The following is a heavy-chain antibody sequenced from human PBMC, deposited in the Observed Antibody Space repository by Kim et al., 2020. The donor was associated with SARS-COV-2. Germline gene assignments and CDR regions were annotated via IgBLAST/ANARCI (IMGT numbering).Heavy chain of an antibody. J-gene: IGHJ4*02. D-gene: IGHD3-10*01. CDR3: ARVWEYYYGSGSYYLFDY. V-gene: IGHV4-31*02. Sequence: KSRVTISVDTSKNQFSLKLSSVTAADTAVYYCARVWEYYYGSGSYYLFDYWGQGTLVTVSS.